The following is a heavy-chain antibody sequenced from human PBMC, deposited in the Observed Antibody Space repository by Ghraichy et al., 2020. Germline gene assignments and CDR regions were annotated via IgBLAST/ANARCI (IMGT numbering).Heavy chain of an antibody. CDR1: GFTFSSYA. CDR2: ISGSGGST. D-gene: IGHD3-3*01. Sequence: GALRLSCAASGFTFSSYAMSWVRQAPGKGLEWVSAISGSGGSTYYADSVKGRFTISRDNSKNTLYLQMNSLRAEHAAVYYCAKVVLSKRITIFGVVKGGSYYGMDVWGQGTTVTVSS. J-gene: IGHJ6*02. CDR3: AKVVLSKRITIFGVVKGGSYYGMDV. V-gene: IGHV3-23*01.